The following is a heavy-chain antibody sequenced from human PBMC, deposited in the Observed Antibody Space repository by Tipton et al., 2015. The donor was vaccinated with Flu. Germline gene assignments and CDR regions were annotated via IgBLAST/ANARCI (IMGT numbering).Heavy chain of an antibody. V-gene: IGHV4-61*02. CDR3: ARGVIYYDSSGPITDAFDI. CDR2: IYTSGST. J-gene: IGHJ3*02. Sequence: TLSLTCTVSGGSISSGSYYWSWIRHPAGKGLEWIGRIYTSGSTNYNPSLKSRVTISVDTSKNQFFLKLSSVTAADTAVYCCARGVIYYDSSGPITDAFDIWGQGTMVTVSS. CDR1: GGSISSGSYY. D-gene: IGHD3-22*01.